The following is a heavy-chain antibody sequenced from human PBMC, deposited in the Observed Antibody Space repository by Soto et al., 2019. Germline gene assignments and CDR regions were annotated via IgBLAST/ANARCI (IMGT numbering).Heavy chain of an antibody. CDR1: GFTVSSNY. J-gene: IGHJ5*02. CDR3: ARDRDPGYCSSTSCYSVGWFDP. V-gene: IGHV3-66*01. Sequence: EVPLVESGGGLVQPGGSLRLSCAASGFTVSSNYMSWVLQAPGTGLEWVSVIYSGGSTYYADSVKGRFTISRDNSKNTLYLQMNSLRAEDTAVYYCARDRDPGYCSSTSCYSVGWFDPWGQGTRVTVSS. D-gene: IGHD2-2*01. CDR2: IYSGGST.